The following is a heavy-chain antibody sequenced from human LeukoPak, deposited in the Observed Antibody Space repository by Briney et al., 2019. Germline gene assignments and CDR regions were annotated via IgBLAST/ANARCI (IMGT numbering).Heavy chain of an antibody. D-gene: IGHD5-18*01. J-gene: IGHJ4*02. V-gene: IGHV4-34*01. CDR1: GGSFSGYY. Sequence: PSETLSLTCAVYGGSFSGYYWSWIRQPPGKGLEWIGEINHSGSTNYNPSLKNRVTISVDTSKNQFSLKLSSVTAADTAVYYCARGLRAYSYGQIPYWGQGTLVTVSS. CDR2: INHSGST. CDR3: ARGLRAYSYGQIPY.